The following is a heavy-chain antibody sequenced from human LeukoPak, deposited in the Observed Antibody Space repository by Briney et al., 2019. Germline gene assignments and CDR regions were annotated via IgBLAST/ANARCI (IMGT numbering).Heavy chain of an antibody. Sequence: SETLSLTCTVSGGSVSSSSYYWGWIRQPPGKGLEWIGSIYYSGRTYDNPSLKSRVTMSVDTSKNQFSLKLSSVTAADTAIYYCSRESGAFCPFGYWGQGTLVIVPS. CDR2: IYYSGRT. V-gene: IGHV4-39*07. D-gene: IGHD1-26*01. CDR3: SRESGAFCPFGY. CDR1: GGSVSSSSYY. J-gene: IGHJ4*02.